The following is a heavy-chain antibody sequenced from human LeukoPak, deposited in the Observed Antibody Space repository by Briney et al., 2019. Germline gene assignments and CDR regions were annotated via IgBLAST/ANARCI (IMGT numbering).Heavy chain of an antibody. J-gene: IGHJ6*03. V-gene: IGHV1-2*02. CDR3: ARDYGVFGVVSLYYYMDV. D-gene: IGHD3-3*01. CDR1: GYTFTGYC. Sequence: ASVKVSCKASGYTFTGYCMHWVRQAPGQGLEWMGWINPNSGGTNYAQKFQGRVTMTRDTSISTAYMELSRLRSDDTAVYYCARDYGVFGVVSLYYYMDVWGKGTTVTVSS. CDR2: INPNSGGT.